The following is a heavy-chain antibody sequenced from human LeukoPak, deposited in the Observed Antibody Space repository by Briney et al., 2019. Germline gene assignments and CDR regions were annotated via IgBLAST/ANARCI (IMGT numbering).Heavy chain of an antibody. CDR3: AREVAAYYGSGYPLDY. CDR2: ISSSSSTI. CDR1: GFTFSRYW. Sequence: GGSLRLSCAASGFTFSRYWMTWVRQAPGKGLEWVSYISSSSSTIYYADSVKGRFTISRDNAKNSLYLQMNSLRAEDTAVYYCAREVAAYYGSGYPLDYWGQGTLVTVSS. J-gene: IGHJ4*02. D-gene: IGHD3-10*01. V-gene: IGHV3-48*01.